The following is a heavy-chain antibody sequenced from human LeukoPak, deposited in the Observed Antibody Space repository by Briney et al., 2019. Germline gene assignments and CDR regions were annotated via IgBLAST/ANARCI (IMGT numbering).Heavy chain of an antibody. CDR3: ATWAFYHGLDV. CDR1: GFSFHAFD. D-gene: IGHD1-26*01. V-gene: IGHV3-43*02. CDR2: INSDGGKT. Sequence: PGGSLLLSCAAAGFSFHAFDMYWVRQAPGKGLEWVSRINSDGGKTYYADSVRGRFTISRDNSKNSLYLQMNSLRTDDAALYYCATWAFYHGLDVWGQGTTVTVSS. J-gene: IGHJ6*02.